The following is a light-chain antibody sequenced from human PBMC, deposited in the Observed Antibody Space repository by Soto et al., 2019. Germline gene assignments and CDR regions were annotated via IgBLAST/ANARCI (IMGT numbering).Light chain of an antibody. CDR3: QQYNNLPLT. J-gene: IGKJ4*01. CDR1: QDISNS. V-gene: IGKV1-33*01. Sequence: IQITPSPSSLSASVGDRGTITCPASQDISNSLNWYQQRPGKAPNLLIYDASNLETGVPSRFSGSGSGTHFTLTISSLQPEDIATYHCQQYNNLPLTFGGGTKV. CDR2: DAS.